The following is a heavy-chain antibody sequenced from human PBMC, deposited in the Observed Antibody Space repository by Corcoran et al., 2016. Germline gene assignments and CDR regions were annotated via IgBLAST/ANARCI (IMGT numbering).Heavy chain of an antibody. D-gene: IGHD3-10*01. Sequence: QVQLVESGGGVVQPGKSLRLSCAASGFSFSTYGRNWVGRAPGKGREWVTFMSYDGSNEYYADSVKGRFTISRDNSRNTLYLQMNSLRAEDTAVYYSAKPYGSGTYYLFYYFDSWGQGTLVTVSS. CDR3: AKPYGSGTYYLFYYFDS. J-gene: IGHJ4*02. V-gene: IGHV3-30*18. CDR1: GFSFSTYG. CDR2: MSYDGSNE.